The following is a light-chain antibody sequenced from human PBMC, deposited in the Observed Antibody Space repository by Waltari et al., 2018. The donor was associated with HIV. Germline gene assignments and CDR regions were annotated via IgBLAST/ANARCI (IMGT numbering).Light chain of an antibody. J-gene: IGKJ4*01. CDR3: QQYNDWPPLT. CDR1: QSVSTN. V-gene: IGKV3-15*01. CDR2: SAS. Sequence: EIVMTQSPATLSVSPGERATLSCRASQSVSTNLAWYQQKPGQAPRLLIYSASTRATGISSRFSGSGSGTVFTLTISSLQSEDFAVYYCQQYNDWPPLTFGGGTKVEMK.